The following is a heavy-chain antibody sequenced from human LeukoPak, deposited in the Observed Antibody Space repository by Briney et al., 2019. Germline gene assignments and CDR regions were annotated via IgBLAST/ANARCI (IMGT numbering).Heavy chain of an antibody. CDR2: ISYDGSNK. CDR1: GFTFSSYA. V-gene: IGHV3-30*04. J-gene: IGHJ6*03. Sequence: GGSLRLSCAASGFTFSSYAMHWVRQAPGKGLEWVAVISYDGSNKYYADSVKGRFTISRDNSKNTLYLQMNSLRAEDTAVYYCARSDFGDYSNNYYYYYMDVWGKGTTVTVSS. CDR3: ARSDFGDYSNNYYYYYMDV. D-gene: IGHD4-11*01.